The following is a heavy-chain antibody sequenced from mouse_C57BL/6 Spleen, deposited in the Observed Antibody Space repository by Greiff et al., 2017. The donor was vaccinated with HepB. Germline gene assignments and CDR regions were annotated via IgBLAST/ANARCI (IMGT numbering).Heavy chain of an antibody. CDR2: ISSGGDYI. V-gene: IGHV5-9-1*02. CDR1: GFTFSSYA. D-gene: IGHD2-12*01. CDR3: TRSSYYYNPLPWCFDV. Sequence: DVKLVESGEGLVKPGGSLKLSCAASGFTFSSYAMSWVRQTPEKRLEWVAYISSGGDYIYYADTVKGRFTISIYKARNTLNLQMRSLTSEDTAMYYCTRSSYYYNPLPWCFDVWGTGTTVTVSS. J-gene: IGHJ1*03.